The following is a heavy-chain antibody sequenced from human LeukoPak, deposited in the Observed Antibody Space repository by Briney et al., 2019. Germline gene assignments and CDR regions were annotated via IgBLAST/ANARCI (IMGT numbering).Heavy chain of an antibody. J-gene: IGHJ4*01. D-gene: IGHD3-22*01. CDR1: GYTLTDYY. CDR2: INPNSCCA. Sequence: ASVQVSCKASGYTLTDYYMYWVRQAPGQGLEWMGRINPNSCCANYAQKFQGRLTMTRDTSISTVTMELSRLRSDHKTVYYCARVGYYESSGYYEYWSQGSLPTV. V-gene: IGHV1-2*06. CDR3: ARVGYYESSGYYEY.